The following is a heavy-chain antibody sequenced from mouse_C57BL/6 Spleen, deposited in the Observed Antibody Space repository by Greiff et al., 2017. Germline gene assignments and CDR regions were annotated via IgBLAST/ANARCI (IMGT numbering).Heavy chain of an antibody. J-gene: IGHJ4*01. CDR3: ARLDLLYYAMDY. CDR2: IDPSDSYT. V-gene: IGHV1-50*01. CDR1: GYTFTSYW. Sequence: QVQLKQSGAELVKPGASVKLSCKASGYTFTSYWMQWVKQRPGQGLEWIGEIDPSDSYTNYNQKFKGKATLTVDTSSSTAYMQLSSLTSEDSAVYYCARLDLLYYAMDYWGQGTSVTVSS. D-gene: IGHD1-1*01.